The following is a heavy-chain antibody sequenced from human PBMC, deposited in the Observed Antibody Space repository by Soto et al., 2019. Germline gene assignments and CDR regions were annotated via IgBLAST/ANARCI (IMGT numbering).Heavy chain of an antibody. CDR3: ARMAHSSPDNGPYSLWGMDV. V-gene: IGHV4-31*03. CDR2: IYYSGST. J-gene: IGHJ6*02. D-gene: IGHD1-20*01. CDR1: GGSISSGGYY. Sequence: SETLSLTCTVSGGSISSGGYYWSGIRQHPGKGLEWIGYIYYSGSTYYNPSLKSRVTISVDTSKNQFSLKLSSVTAADTAVYYCARMAHSSPDNGPYSLWGMDVWGQGTTVTVSS.